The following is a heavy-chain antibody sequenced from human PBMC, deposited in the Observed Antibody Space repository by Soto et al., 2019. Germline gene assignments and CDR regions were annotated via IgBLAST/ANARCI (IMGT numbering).Heavy chain of an antibody. CDR3: AKDRSSGYNRGAFDI. V-gene: IGHV3-23*01. CDR2: ISGSGGST. J-gene: IGHJ3*02. D-gene: IGHD3-22*01. Sequence: GGFLRLSCAASGFTFSSYARSWVRQAPGKGLEWVSAISGSGGSTYYADSVKGRFTISRDNSKNTLYLQMNSLRAEDTAVYYCAKDRSSGYNRGAFDIWGQGTMVTVSS. CDR1: GFTFSSYA.